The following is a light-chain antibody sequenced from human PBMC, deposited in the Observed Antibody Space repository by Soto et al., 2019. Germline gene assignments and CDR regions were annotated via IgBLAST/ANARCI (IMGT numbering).Light chain of an antibody. Sequence: DIQMTQSPSTLTGSVEGRVTITCRASQTISSWLAWYQQKPGKAPNLLIFAASHLQSGVSSRFSGSGSGTDFTLTIRSLHPEDFATFYCQESATTRWAFGQGTKVDIK. CDR1: QTISSW. CDR2: AAS. CDR3: QESATTRWA. V-gene: IGKV1-5*01. J-gene: IGKJ1*01.